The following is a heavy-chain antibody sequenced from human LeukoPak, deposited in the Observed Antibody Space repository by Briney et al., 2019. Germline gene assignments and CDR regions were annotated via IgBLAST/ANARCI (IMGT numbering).Heavy chain of an antibody. Sequence: PGGSLRLSWAASGFTFSSYAMSWVRQAPGKGLEWVSAISGSGGSTYYADSVKGRFTISRDNSKNTLYLQMNSLRAEDTAVYYCHIKRFGELFLDYWGQGTLVTVSS. D-gene: IGHD3-10*01. V-gene: IGHV3-23*01. CDR2: ISGSGGST. CDR3: HIKRFGELFLDY. CDR1: GFTFSSYA. J-gene: IGHJ4*02.